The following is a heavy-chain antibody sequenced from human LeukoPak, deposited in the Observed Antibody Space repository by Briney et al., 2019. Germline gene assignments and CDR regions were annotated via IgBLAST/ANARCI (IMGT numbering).Heavy chain of an antibody. V-gene: IGHV3-48*03. D-gene: IGHD3-3*01. Sequence: PGGSLRLSCAASGFTFSSYEMNWVRQAPGKGLEWVSYISSSGSTIYYADSVKGRFTISRDNAKNSLYLQMNSLRAEGTAVYYCARAAPPRYYDFWSGYNYFDYWGQGTLVTVSS. CDR2: ISSSGSTI. CDR3: ARAAPPRYYDFWSGYNYFDY. CDR1: GFTFSSYE. J-gene: IGHJ4*02.